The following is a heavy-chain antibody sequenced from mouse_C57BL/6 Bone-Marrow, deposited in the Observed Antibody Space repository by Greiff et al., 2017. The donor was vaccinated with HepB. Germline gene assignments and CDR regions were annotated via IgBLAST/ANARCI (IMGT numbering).Heavy chain of an antibody. D-gene: IGHD2-5*01. Sequence: QVQLQQSGAELMKPGASVKLSCKATGYTFTGYWIEWVKQRPGHGLEWIGEILPGSGSTNYHEKFKGKATFTADTSSNTAYLQLSSLTTEDSAIYDCAREVTTNYWGQGTTLTVSS. CDR2: ILPGSGST. J-gene: IGHJ2*01. V-gene: IGHV1-9*01. CDR1: GYTFTGYW. CDR3: AREVTTNY.